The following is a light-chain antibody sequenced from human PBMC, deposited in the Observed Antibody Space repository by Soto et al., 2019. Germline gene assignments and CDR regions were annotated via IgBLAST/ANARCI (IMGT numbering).Light chain of an antibody. J-gene: IGKJ2*01. CDR3: QQYGRSPLMYT. CDR2: GAS. CDR1: QSITNNF. V-gene: IGKV3-20*01. Sequence: EIVLTQSPGTLSLSPGERATLSCRASQSITNNFLAWYQQKPGQAPRLLIYGASTRAAGVPDRFSGSGSGTEFTLTITRLEPEDFAVYYCQQYGRSPLMYTFGQGTKLGVK.